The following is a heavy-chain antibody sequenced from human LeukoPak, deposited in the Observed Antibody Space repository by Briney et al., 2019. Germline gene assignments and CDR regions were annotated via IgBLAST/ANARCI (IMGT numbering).Heavy chain of an antibody. V-gene: IGHV3-53*01. D-gene: IGHD6-25*01. CDR3: ARVIRSGNYYFDY. CDR2: IHSAGST. J-gene: IGHJ4*02. CDR1: GFTVSLSY. Sequence: GGSLRLSCAASGFTVSLSYMSWVRQAPGRGLEWVSMIHSAGSTYYADSVRGRFTISRDNSKATLFLQMNSLNADDTAVYFCARVIRSGNYYFDYWGQGTLVTVSS.